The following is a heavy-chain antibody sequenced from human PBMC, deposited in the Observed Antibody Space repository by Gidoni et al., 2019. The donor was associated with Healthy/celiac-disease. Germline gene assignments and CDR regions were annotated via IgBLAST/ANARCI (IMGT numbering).Heavy chain of an antibody. V-gene: IGHV3-66*04. Sequence: EVQLVEAGGGLVQPGGSLRLSCAASGFTVSSNYMGWVRQAPGKGLGWVSVSYSGGSTYYADSVKGRFTISRDNSKNTLYLQMNSLRAEDTAVYYCARQDTAMAPMIFDIWGQGTMVTVSS. J-gene: IGHJ3*02. CDR1: GFTVSSNY. CDR2: SYSGGST. CDR3: ARQDTAMAPMIFDI. D-gene: IGHD5-18*01.